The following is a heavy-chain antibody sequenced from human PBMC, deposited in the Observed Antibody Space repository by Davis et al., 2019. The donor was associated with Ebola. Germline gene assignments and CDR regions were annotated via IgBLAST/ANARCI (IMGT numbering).Heavy chain of an antibody. J-gene: IGHJ3*02. CDR3: ARSESISRGILIIVPAAHDAFDI. CDR2: IYYSGST. D-gene: IGHD2-2*01. V-gene: IGHV4-39*01. CDR1: GGSISSSSYY. Sequence: MPSETLSLTCTVSGGSISSSSYYWGWIRQPPGKGLEWIGSIYYSGSTYYNPSLKSRVTISVDTSKNQFFLKLSSVTAADTAVYYCARSESISRGILIIVPAAHDAFDIWGQGTMVTVSS.